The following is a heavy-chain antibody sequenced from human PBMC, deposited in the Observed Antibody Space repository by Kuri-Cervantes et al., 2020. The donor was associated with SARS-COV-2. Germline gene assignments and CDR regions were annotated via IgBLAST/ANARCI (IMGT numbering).Heavy chain of an antibody. J-gene: IGHJ6*02. V-gene: IGHV1-46*01. CDR3: AREGRNIDYYYGMDV. CDR1: GYTFTSYY. CDR2: INPGGGGT. D-gene: IGHD1-14*01. Sequence: ASVKVSCKASGYTFTSYYMHWVRQAPGQGLEWMGIINPGGGGTSYAQKFQGRVTMTRDTSTSTVYMELSSLRSEDTAVYYCAREGRNIDYYYGMDVWGQGTTVTVSS.